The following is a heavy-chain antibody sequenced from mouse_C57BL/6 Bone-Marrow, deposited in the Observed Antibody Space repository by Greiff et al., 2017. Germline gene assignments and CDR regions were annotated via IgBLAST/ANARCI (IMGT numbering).Heavy chain of an antibody. V-gene: IGHV1-69*01. CDR3: ARRYYYGSSLYAMDY. J-gene: IGHJ4*01. CDR2: IDPSDSYT. Sequence: QVQLQQPGAELVMPGASVKLSCKASGYTFTSYWMHWVKQRPGQGLEWIGEIDPSDSYTNYNQKFKGKSTLTVDKSSSTAYMHLSSLTSEDSAVYYCARRYYYGSSLYAMDYWGQGTSVTVSS. CDR1: GYTFTSYW. D-gene: IGHD1-1*01.